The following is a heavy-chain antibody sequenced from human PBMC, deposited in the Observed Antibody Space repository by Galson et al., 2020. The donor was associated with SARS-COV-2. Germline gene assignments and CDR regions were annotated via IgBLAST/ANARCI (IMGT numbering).Heavy chain of an antibody. V-gene: IGHV3-30-3*01. Sequence: GGSLRLSCAASGFTFSSYAMHWVRQAPGKGLGWVAVISYDGSNKYYADSVKGRFTISRDNSKNTLYLQMNSLRAEDTAVYYCARDSGHGAGAFDIWGQGTMVTVSS. J-gene: IGHJ3*02. CDR1: GFTFSSYA. D-gene: IGHD1-26*01. CDR2: ISYDGSNK. CDR3: ARDSGHGAGAFDI.